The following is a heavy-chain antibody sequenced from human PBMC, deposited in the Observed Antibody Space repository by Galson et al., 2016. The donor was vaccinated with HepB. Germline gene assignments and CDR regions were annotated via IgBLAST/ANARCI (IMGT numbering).Heavy chain of an antibody. V-gene: IGHV3-30-3*01. CDR3: ATDSCSTIACFTRSTLDY. CDR2: ISYDGYNE. J-gene: IGHJ4*02. CDR1: GFTFRKYA. Sequence: SLRLSCAASGFTFRKYAMHWVRQAPGKGLEWVAGISYDGYNEYYADSAKGRFTISRDNSRNILYLQMDSLRVEDTALYFCATDSCSTIACFTRSTLDYWGQETLVTVSS. D-gene: IGHD2/OR15-2a*01.